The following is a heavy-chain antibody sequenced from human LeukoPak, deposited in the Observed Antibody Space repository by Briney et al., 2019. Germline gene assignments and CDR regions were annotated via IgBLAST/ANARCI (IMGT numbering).Heavy chain of an antibody. CDR2: ISSSGSTI. V-gene: IGHV3-11*01. CDR1: GFTFSDYY. CDR3: AKKVGLVSAPLYYFDV. Sequence: GGSLRLSCAASGFTFSDYYMSWIRQDPGKGLEWVSYISSSGSTIYYADSVKGRFTISRDNSKNTLFLQMNSLRAEDTAIYYCAKKVGLVSAPLYYFDVWGQGTLVTVSS. D-gene: IGHD5/OR15-5a*01. J-gene: IGHJ4*02.